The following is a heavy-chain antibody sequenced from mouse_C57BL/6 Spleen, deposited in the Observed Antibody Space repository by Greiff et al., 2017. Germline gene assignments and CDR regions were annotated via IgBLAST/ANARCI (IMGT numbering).Heavy chain of an antibody. J-gene: IGHJ2*01. CDR2: IYPGDGDT. V-gene: IGHV1-82*01. CDR1: GYAFSSSW. D-gene: IGHD1-1*01. CDR3: AGDYGSSYFDY. Sequence: QVQLQQSGPELVKPGASVKISCKASGYAFSSSWMNWVKQRPGKGLEWIGRIYPGDGDTNYNGKFKGKATLTADKSSSTAYMQLSSLTSEDSAVYFCAGDYGSSYFDYWGQGTTLTVSS.